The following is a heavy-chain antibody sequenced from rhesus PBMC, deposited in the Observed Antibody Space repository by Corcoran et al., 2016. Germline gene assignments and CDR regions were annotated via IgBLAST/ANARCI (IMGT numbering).Heavy chain of an antibody. CDR3: TMSFGTGWSPR. V-gene: IGHV4-173*01. Sequence: QLQLQESGPGLVKPSETLSLICVVPGGSISNDCWTWNRQSPGKAPEWVGRVLGSSGSTDSNPSLKSRVTISTDTSKNQVSLKLTSMPAADTAVYYCTMSFGTGWSPRWGQGVLVTVSS. CDR1: GGSISNDC. CDR2: VLGSSGST. D-gene: IGHD6S26*01. J-gene: IGHJ4*01.